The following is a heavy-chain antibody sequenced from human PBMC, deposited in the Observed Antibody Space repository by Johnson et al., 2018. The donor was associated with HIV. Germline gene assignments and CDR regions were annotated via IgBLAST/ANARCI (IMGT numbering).Heavy chain of an antibody. J-gene: IGHJ3*02. CDR1: GFTFSSYA. Sequence: VQLVESGVGLVQPGGSLRLSCAASGFTFSSYAMSWVRQAPGKGLEWVSAISGSGGSTYYADSVKGRFTISRDNSKNTLYLQMNSLRAEDTAVYYCARDTYYYDSSGYLDAFDIWGQGTMVTVSS. CDR3: ARDTYYYDSSGYLDAFDI. V-gene: IGHV3-23*04. D-gene: IGHD3-22*01. CDR2: ISGSGGST.